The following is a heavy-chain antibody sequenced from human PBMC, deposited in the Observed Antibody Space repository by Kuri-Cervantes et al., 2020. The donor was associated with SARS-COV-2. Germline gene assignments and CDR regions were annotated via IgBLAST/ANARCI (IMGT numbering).Heavy chain of an antibody. J-gene: IGHJ5*02. CDR2: FYDSGSS. Sequence: SETLSPTCTVLGGSISTTTYFWGWVRQPPGMGLEWIGTFYDSGSSYHDPSLKSRDTMSVDPSKAQFSLNLISVTAADTAVYYCARLGGYRSGYNWFDPWGQGTLVTVSS. D-gene: IGHD5-18*01. CDR3: ARLGGYRSGYNWFDP. V-gene: IGHV4-39*01. CDR1: GGSISTTTYF.